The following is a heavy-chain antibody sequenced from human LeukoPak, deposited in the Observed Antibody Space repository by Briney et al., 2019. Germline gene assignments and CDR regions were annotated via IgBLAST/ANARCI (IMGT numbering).Heavy chain of an antibody. CDR2: INPGDSNT. CDR1: GYSFTSYW. CDR3: AREEGGYCTSSRCYMYDLDV. Sequence: GESLKISCKGSGYSFTSYWIGWVRQMPGKGLEWMGIINPGDSNTRYNPSFQGQVTLSVDKSINTAYLQWSSLKASDTAIYYCAREEGGYCTSSRCYMYDLDVWGQGTTVTVSS. D-gene: IGHD2-2*02. J-gene: IGHJ6*02. V-gene: IGHV5-51*01.